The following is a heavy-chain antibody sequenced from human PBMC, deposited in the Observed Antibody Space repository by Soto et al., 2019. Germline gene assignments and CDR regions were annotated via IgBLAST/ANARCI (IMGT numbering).Heavy chain of an antibody. Sequence: QVQLVQSGAEVMKPGASVKVSCKASGYTFTTYYVHWVRQAPGQGLEWMGIINTSGGNSNFAQKFQGRLTTTRDPSTTTVYMELRSLTFEDAAVYYCARAAGTAAGYWIDFWGQGTLVTVSS. D-gene: IGHD6-25*01. CDR1: GYTFTTYY. J-gene: IGHJ4*02. V-gene: IGHV1-46*03. CDR2: INTSGGNS. CDR3: ARAAGTAAGYWIDF.